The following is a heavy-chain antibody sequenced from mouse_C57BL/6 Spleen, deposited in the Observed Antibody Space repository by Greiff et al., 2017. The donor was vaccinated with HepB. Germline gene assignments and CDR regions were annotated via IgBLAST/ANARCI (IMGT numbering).Heavy chain of an antibody. CDR3: ARGETQAPFAY. V-gene: IGHV1-69*01. CDR1: GYTFTSYW. D-gene: IGHD3-2*02. CDR2: IDPSDSYT. J-gene: IGHJ3*01. Sequence: VQLQQSGAELVMPGASVKLSCKASGYTFTSYWMHWVKQRPGQGLEWIGEIDPSDSYTNYNQKFKGKSTLTVDKSSSTAYMQLSSLTSEDSAVYYCARGETQAPFAYWGQGTLVTVSA.